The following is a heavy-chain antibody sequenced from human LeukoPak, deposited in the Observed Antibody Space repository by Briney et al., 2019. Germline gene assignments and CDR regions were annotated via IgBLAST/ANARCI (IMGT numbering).Heavy chain of an antibody. CDR1: GFTFTTYA. CDR2: ISSSGDNT. V-gene: IGHV3-23*01. D-gene: IGHD1-26*01. Sequence: GGSLRLSCAASGFTFTTYAMNWVRQAPGKGLEWVSLISSSGDNTHYADSVKGRFTISRDNSKNTVSLQMNSLRGEDTAVYYCAKDVRVGGGGMDVWGQGTPVTVSS. J-gene: IGHJ6*02. CDR3: AKDVRVGGGGMDV.